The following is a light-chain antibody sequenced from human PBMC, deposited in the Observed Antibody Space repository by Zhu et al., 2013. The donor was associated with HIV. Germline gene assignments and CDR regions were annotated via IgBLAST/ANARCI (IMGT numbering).Light chain of an antibody. CDR2: WAS. Sequence: DIAMTQSPDSLAVSLGERATINCKSSQSVLDTSSNNDYLAWYQQKPGQPPKLVIYWASTRESGVPDRFSGSGSGTDFTLTISSLQAEDVAVYYCQQYYSIPLTFGGGTKVEIK. CDR3: QQYYSIPLT. V-gene: IGKV4-1*01. J-gene: IGKJ4*01. CDR1: QSVLDTSSNNDY.